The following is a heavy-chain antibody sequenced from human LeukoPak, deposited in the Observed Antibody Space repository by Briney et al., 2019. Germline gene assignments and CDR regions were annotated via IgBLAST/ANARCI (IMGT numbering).Heavy chain of an antibody. CDR1: GYSFTGYW. D-gene: IGHD6-13*01. J-gene: IGHJ4*02. CDR2: IDPSDSYT. Sequence: GESLRISCKGSGYSFTGYWISWVRQMPGKGLEWMGRIDPSDSYTSYSPSFQGHVTISADKSISTAYVQWSSLKASDTAMYYCARHDPIAAALLDYWGQGTLVTVSS. V-gene: IGHV5-10-1*01. CDR3: ARHDPIAAALLDY.